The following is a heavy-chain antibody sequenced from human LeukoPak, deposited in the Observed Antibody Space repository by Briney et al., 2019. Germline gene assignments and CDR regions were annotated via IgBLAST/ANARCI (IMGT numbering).Heavy chain of an antibody. V-gene: IGHV3-74*01. J-gene: IGHJ5*01. Sequence: GGSLRLSCAASGFTFRDYWMHWIRQAPGKGLVWVSRIKGDGSHTIYADSVKGRFTISRDNAKNTLYLQMKSLRVEDTALYYCVRDWNHFDFDSWGQGTLVTVSS. CDR3: VRDWNHFDFDS. D-gene: IGHD1-1*01. CDR2: IKGDGSHT. CDR1: GFTFRDYW.